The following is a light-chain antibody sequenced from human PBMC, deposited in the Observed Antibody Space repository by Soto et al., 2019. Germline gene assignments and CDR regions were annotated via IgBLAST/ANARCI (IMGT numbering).Light chain of an antibody. J-gene: IGKJ1*01. CDR3: LQHNSYPRT. CDR1: QGIRID. CDR2: AAS. V-gene: IGKV1-17*01. Sequence: DIPMTQSPSSLSASVGDRVTITCRASQGIRIDLGWYQQKPGKAPKRLIYAASGLQSGVPSRFSGSGSGTEFTLTISSLQPEDFATYFCLQHNSYPRTFGQGTKVEIK.